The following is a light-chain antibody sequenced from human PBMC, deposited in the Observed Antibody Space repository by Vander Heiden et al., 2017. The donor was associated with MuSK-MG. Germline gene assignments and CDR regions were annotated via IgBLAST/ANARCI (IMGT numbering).Light chain of an antibody. CDR1: QSVSGN. V-gene: IGKV3-15*01. CDR2: GAS. CDR3: QQYSSWPRT. J-gene: IGKJ1*01. Sequence: EIVMTQSPATLSVSPGESATLSCGASQSVSGNLAWYQQIPGQAPRLLIYGASTRPTDIPARFGGSGSGTEFTLTIGSLQAEDFAVYYCQQYSSWPRTFGQGTKVEIK.